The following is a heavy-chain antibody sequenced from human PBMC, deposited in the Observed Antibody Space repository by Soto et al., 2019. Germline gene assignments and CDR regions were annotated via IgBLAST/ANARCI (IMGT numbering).Heavy chain of an antibody. Sequence: QVQLQESGPGLVKPSQTLSLTCTVSGGSISSGGYFWSWIRQHPGKGLEWIGFIYYSGSTYYNPSLKSRVTIAVDTSTNQFSLKLSSVTAADTAVYYCAREGAAPYYYYGMDVWGQGTTVTVSS. CDR2: IYYSGST. D-gene: IGHD6-6*01. CDR3: AREGAAPYYYYGMDV. V-gene: IGHV4-31*03. CDR1: GGSISSGGYF. J-gene: IGHJ6*02.